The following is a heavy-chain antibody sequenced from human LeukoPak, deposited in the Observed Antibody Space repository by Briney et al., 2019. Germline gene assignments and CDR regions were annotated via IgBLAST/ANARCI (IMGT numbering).Heavy chain of an antibody. Sequence: GGSLRLSCAASGFTFDDYAMHWVRQASGKGLEWVSGINWNSAGIGYADSVKGRFTISRDNAKNSLYLQMNSLRAEDTAVYYCARDREVRGVTNWFDPWGQGTLVTVSS. J-gene: IGHJ5*02. CDR3: ARDREVRGVTNWFDP. V-gene: IGHV3-9*01. D-gene: IGHD3-10*01. CDR2: INWNSAGI. CDR1: GFTFDDYA.